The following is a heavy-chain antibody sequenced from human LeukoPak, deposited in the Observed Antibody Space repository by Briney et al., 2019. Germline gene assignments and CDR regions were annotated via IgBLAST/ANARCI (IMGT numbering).Heavy chain of an antibody. Sequence: GGSLRLSCAASGFTFSTYAMSWVRQAPGKGLEWVANIKQDGSEKYYVDSVKGRFTISRDNAKNSLYLQMNSLRAEDTAVYYCARECSTGTTAFDIWGQGTMVTVSS. V-gene: IGHV3-7*01. J-gene: IGHJ3*02. D-gene: IGHD1-7*01. CDR1: GFTFSTYA. CDR2: IKQDGSEK. CDR3: ARECSTGTTAFDI.